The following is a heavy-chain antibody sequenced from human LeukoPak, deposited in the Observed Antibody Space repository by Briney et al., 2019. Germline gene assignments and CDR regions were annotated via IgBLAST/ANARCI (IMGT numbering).Heavy chain of an antibody. CDR2: LNWNGDNT. CDR3: ARDVGADF. J-gene: IGHJ4*02. CDR1: GFTFGDYG. V-gene: IGHV3-20*04. Sequence: GGSLRLSCAASGFTFGDYGMSWVRQAPGKGLEWVSGLNWNGDNTGYADSVKGRFSISRDNTENSLYLQMNSLRVEDTGFYYCARDVGADFWGQGTLVTVSS. D-gene: IGHD1-26*01.